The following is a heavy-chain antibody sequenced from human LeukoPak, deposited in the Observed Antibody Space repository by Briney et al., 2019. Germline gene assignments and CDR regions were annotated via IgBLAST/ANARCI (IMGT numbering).Heavy chain of an antibody. CDR3: AKSIASAGTNSCYYMDV. Sequence: SETLSLTCTVPGYSISTCYYWGWIRQSPEKGLEGIGRIFHSGTTYYNPSLKSRVTLSVDTSKNQFSLRLSSVTAADTAVYFCAKSIASAGTNSCYYMDVWGKGTTVTVSS. CDR1: GYSISTCYY. D-gene: IGHD6-13*01. CDR2: IFHSGTT. J-gene: IGHJ6*03. V-gene: IGHV4-38-2*02.